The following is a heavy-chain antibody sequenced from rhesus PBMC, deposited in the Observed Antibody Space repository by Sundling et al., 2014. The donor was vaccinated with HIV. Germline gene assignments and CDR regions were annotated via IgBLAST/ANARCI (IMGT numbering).Heavy chain of an antibody. V-gene: IGHV4-160*01. CDR2: ISGTVANT. CDR3: ARERGSRVDF. D-gene: IGHD5-42*01. J-gene: IGHJ4*01. Sequence: QVQLQESGPGLVKPSETLPLTCAVSGASISSHYWSWIRQAPGKGLEWIGRISGTVANTAYNPSLKRRVTISTDTSNNQFSLNLISVTAADTAVYYCARERGSRVDFWGQGVLVTVSS. CDR1: GASISSHY.